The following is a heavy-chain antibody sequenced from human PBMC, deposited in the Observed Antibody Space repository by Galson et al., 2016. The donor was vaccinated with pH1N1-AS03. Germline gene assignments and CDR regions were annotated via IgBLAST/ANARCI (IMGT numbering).Heavy chain of an antibody. CDR2: IYPGNSDS. CDR1: GYRFINYW. Sequence: QSGAEVKKPGESLKISCKGSGYRFINYWIGWVRQMPRKGLEWMGIIYPGNSDSRYNKSFQGQVTISADTSISTVYLQWSSLQASDTAMYYCARPRLNYFDNWGQGTLVTVSS. D-gene: IGHD3-16*01. CDR3: ARPRLNYFDN. J-gene: IGHJ4*02. V-gene: IGHV5-51*03.